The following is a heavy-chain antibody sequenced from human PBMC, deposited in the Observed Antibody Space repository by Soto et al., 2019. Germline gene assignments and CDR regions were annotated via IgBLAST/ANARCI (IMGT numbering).Heavy chain of an antibody. Sequence: QLQLQESGPGLVKPSETLSLTCTVSGGSISSSSYYWGWIRQPPGQGLEWIGSIYYSGSTYYNPSLKSRVTISVDTSKNQFSLKLSSVTAAYTAVYYCARQGRPWIGNRGFDYWGQGTLVTVSS. CDR1: GGSISSSSYY. CDR2: IYYSGST. D-gene: IGHD5-12*01. V-gene: IGHV4-39*01. CDR3: ARQGRPWIGNRGFDY. J-gene: IGHJ4*02.